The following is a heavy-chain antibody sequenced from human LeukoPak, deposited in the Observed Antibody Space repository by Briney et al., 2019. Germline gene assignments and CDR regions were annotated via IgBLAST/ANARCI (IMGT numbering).Heavy chain of an antibody. V-gene: IGHV3-53*01. J-gene: IGHJ4*02. CDR2: IYSGGST. D-gene: IGHD1-1*01. CDR1: GFTVSGNY. Sequence: GGSLRLSCAASGFTVSGNYMSWVRQAPGKGLEWVSVIYSGGSTYYADSVKGRFTISRDNSKNTLYLQMNSLRAEDTAVYYCARDPPNWNESNWGQGTLVTVSS. CDR3: ARDPPNWNESN.